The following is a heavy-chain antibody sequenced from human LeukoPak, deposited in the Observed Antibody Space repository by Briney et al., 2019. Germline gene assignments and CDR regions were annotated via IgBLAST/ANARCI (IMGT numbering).Heavy chain of an antibody. D-gene: IGHD3-22*01. V-gene: IGHV4-61*01. Sequence: SETLSLTCTVSGGSVSSGSYYWSWIRQPPGKGLEWIGCIYYSGSTNYNPSLKSRVTISVDTSKNQFSLKLSSVTAADTAVYYCARLIYYDSSGEPQDAFDIWGQGTMVTVSS. J-gene: IGHJ3*02. CDR1: GGSVSSGSYY. CDR2: IYYSGST. CDR3: ARLIYYDSSGEPQDAFDI.